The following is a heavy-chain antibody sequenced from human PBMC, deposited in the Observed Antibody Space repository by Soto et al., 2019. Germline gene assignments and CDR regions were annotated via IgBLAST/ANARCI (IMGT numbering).Heavy chain of an antibody. Sequence: GGSLRLSCAASGFIFSDHFMDWVRQAPGKGLEWLGRTTNRASGYTKEYAASVRGRFTISRDESNDSLYLQMNSLKIEDTAVYFCAVFIVGRPWVGGQGTLVTVSS. CDR2: TTNRASGYTK. CDR3: AVFIVGRPWV. J-gene: IGHJ4*02. D-gene: IGHD6-6*01. V-gene: IGHV3-72*01. CDR1: GFIFSDHF.